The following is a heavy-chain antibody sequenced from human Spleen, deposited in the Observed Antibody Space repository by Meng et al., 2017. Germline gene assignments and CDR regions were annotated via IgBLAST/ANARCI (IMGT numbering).Heavy chain of an antibody. CDR1: GFTFSTYW. CDR2: IKQDGSER. V-gene: IGHV3-7*01. D-gene: IGHD3-10*01. J-gene: IGHJ4*02. Sequence: LSLTCAGSGFTFSTYWMSWVRQAPGKGLEWVANIKQDGSERYYVDSVKGRFTISRDNAKNSLYLQMNSLRAEDTAVYYCARVRYYYGSGSYFYFDYWGQGTLVTVSS. CDR3: ARVRYYYGSGSYFYFDY.